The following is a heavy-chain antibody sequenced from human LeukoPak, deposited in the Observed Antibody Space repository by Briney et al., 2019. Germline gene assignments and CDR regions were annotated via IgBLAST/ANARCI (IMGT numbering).Heavy chain of an antibody. J-gene: IGHJ3*02. Sequence: SETLSLTCAVYGGSFSGYYWSWTRQPPGKGLEWIGEINHSGSTNYNPSLKSRVTISVDTSKNQFSLKLSSVTAADTAVYYCARCYGYSSGWYLVDAFDIWGQGTMVTVSS. D-gene: IGHD6-19*01. CDR3: ARCYGYSSGWYLVDAFDI. CDR2: INHSGST. V-gene: IGHV4-34*01. CDR1: GGSFSGYY.